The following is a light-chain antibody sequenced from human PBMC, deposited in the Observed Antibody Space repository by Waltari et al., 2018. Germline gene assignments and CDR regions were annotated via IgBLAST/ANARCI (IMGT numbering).Light chain of an antibody. V-gene: IGLV4-69*01. Sequence: QLVLTQSPLASASLGASVKLTCTLSSGHSSNVIAWLQQQPEKGPRYLMKVNSDGSHSKGDKIPDRFSGSSSGAEHYLTISSLQSEDEADYYCQTGGHGTWVFGGGTKLTVL. CDR3: QTGGHGTWV. CDR2: VNSDGSH. J-gene: IGLJ3*02. CDR1: SGHSSNV.